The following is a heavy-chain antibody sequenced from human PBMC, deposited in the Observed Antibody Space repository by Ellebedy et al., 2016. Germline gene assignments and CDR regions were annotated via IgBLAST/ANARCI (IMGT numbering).Heavy chain of an antibody. Sequence: GGSLRLXXAASGFTFSSYAMHWVRQAPGKGLEWVAVISYDGSNKYYADSVKGRFTISRDNSKNTLYLQMNSLRAEDTAVYYCARDGHDYGDYYYGMDVWGQGTTVTVSS. V-gene: IGHV3-30-3*01. CDR2: ISYDGSNK. CDR1: GFTFSSYA. D-gene: IGHD4-17*01. CDR3: ARDGHDYGDYYYGMDV. J-gene: IGHJ6*02.